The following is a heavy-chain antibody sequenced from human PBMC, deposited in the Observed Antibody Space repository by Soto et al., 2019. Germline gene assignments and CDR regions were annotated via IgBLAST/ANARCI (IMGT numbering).Heavy chain of an antibody. CDR1: GDSITSGSYY. J-gene: IGHJ5*02. Sequence: PSETLSLTCSVSGDSITSGSYYWTWIRQQPGKGPEWIGCIYYSGSTYYNPSLKSRISISVDTSKNQFSLNLSSVTAADTAVYHCARGHRRKEAWFDPWGQGTLVT. CDR3: ARGHRRKEAWFDP. CDR2: IYYSGST. V-gene: IGHV4-31*03.